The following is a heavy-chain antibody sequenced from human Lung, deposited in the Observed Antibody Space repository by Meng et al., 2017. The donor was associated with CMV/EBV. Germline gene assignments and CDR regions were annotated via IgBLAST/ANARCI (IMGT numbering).Heavy chain of an antibody. J-gene: IGHJ4*02. V-gene: IGHV3-11*01. CDR2: ISSSGNSI. D-gene: IGHD4-23*01. CDR3: ARDRGGNYYFDY. CDR1: GFSFSDYY. Sequence: SXKISXEGSGFSFSDYYMIWIRQAPGKGLEWLAYISSSGNSIYYTDSVEGRFTISRDNARNSLYLQMNSLRVDDTAVYYCARDRGGNYYFDYWGQGTXVTVSS.